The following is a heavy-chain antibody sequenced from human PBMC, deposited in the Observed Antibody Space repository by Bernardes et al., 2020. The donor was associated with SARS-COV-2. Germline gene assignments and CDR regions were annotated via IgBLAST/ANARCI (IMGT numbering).Heavy chain of an antibody. J-gene: IGHJ6*03. D-gene: IGHD2-2*01. CDR1: GFTFSSYA. V-gene: IGHV3-30*01. Sequence: GGSLRLSCAASGFTFSSYAMHWVRQAPGKGLEWVAVISYDGSNKYYADSVKGRFTISRDNSKNTLYLQMNSLRAEDTAVYYCARGVYCSSTSCPAAYYYYYMDVWGKGTTVTVSS. CDR3: ARGVYCSSTSCPAAYYYYYMDV. CDR2: ISYDGSNK.